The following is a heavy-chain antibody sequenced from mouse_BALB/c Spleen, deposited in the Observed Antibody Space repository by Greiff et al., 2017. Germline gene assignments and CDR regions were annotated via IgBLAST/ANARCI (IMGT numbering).Heavy chain of an antibody. V-gene: IGHV5-6-5*01. CDR2: ISSGGST. Sequence: EVMLVESGGGLVKPGGSLKLSCAASGFTFSSYAMSWVRQTPEKRLEWVASISSGGSTYYPDSVKGRFTISRDNARNILYLQMSSLRSEDTAMYYCARGGVYYRYDDAMDYWGQGTSVTVSS. D-gene: IGHD2-14*01. J-gene: IGHJ4*01. CDR3: ARGGVYYRYDDAMDY. CDR1: GFTFSSYA.